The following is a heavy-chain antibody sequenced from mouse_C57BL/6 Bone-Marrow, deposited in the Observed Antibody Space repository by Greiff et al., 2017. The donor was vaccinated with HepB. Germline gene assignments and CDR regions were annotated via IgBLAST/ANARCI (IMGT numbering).Heavy chain of an antibody. V-gene: IGHV1-61*01. CDR2: IYPSDSET. J-gene: IGHJ4*01. Sequence: QVQLQQPGAELVRPGSSVKLSCKASGYTFTSYWMDWVKQRPGQGLEWIGNIYPSDSETHYNQKFKDKATLTVDKSSSTAYMQLSSLTSEDSAVYYCAATTVERVCYAMDYWGQGTSVTVSS. CDR1: GYTFTSYW. D-gene: IGHD1-1*01. CDR3: AATTVERVCYAMDY.